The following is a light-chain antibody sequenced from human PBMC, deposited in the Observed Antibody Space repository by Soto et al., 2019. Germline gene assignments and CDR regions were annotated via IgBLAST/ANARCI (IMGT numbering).Light chain of an antibody. J-gene: IGKJ1*01. CDR3: HHYSSSPPWT. CDR2: GTS. Sequence: EIVLTQSPGTLSLSPGDRATLSCRASQSLSSNHLAWYQQKPGQTPRLLIYGTSSRAAGIPARFIGSGSETDCTLNITRLEPDEFAVYYCHHYSSSPPWTFGQGTKVEV. V-gene: IGKV3-20*01. CDR1: QSLSSNH.